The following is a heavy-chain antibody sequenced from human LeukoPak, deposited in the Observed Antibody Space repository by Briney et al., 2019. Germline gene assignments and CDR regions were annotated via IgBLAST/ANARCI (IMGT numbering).Heavy chain of an antibody. V-gene: IGHV6-1*01. Sequence: SRTLSLTCAISGDSVSSNSAARNWIRQSPSRGLEWLGRTYYRSKWYNDYAVSVKSRITINPDTSKNQFSLQLNSVTPEDTAVYYCASQLERRENWFDPWGQGTLVTVSS. J-gene: IGHJ5*02. CDR2: TYYRSKWYN. CDR3: ASQLERRENWFDP. D-gene: IGHD1-1*01. CDR1: GDSVSSNSAA.